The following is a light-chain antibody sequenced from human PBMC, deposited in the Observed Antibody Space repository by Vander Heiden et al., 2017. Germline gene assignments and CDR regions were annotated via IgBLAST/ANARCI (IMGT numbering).Light chain of an antibody. CDR2: EGS. Sequence: QSALTQPASVSGSPGPSITISCTGTSRDVGGYNYVSCYQQHPTKPHNLMIYEGSNRSAGVANRFSGSKSGNTAAPTISGLKAEEDADYYCSPYTSSSTVVFGGGTKLTVL. J-gene: IGLJ2*01. CDR3: SPYTSSSTVV. V-gene: IGLV2-14*01. CDR1: SRDVGGYNY.